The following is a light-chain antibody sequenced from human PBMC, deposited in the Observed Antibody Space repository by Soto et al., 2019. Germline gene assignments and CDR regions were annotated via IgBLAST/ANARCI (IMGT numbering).Light chain of an antibody. V-gene: IGKV3-11*01. CDR1: QSVSSY. CDR2: DAS. J-gene: IGKJ5*01. CDR3: QQRSDWRIT. Sequence: EIVLTQSPATLSLSPGERATLSCRASQSVSSYLAWYQQKPGQAPRLLIYDASNRATGIPARFSGSGSGTDFTLTISSLEPEDFAVYYCQQRSDWRITFGQGTRL.